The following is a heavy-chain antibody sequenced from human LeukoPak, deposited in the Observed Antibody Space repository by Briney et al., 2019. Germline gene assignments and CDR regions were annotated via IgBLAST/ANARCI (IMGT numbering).Heavy chain of an antibody. V-gene: IGHV4-59*12. D-gene: IGHD1-26*01. Sequence: SETLSLTCTVSGGSISSYYWSWIRQPPGKGLEWIGSIYYSGSTNYNPSLKSRATISVDKSKGQFSLKLSSVTAADTAIYYCARKPTTSDAFDMWGQGTMVTVSS. CDR2: IYYSGST. CDR1: GGSISSYY. CDR3: ARKPTTSDAFDM. J-gene: IGHJ3*02.